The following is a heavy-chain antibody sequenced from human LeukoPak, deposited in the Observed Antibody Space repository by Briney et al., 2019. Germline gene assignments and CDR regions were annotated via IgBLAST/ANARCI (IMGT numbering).Heavy chain of an antibody. Sequence: GGSLRLSCAASGFTFSSYAMHWVRRAPGKGLEWVAVISYDGSNKYYADSVKGRFTISRDNAKNSVYLQMNSLTVEDTAVYYCSTSGPHGGKSPAGYWGQGTLVTVSS. V-gene: IGHV3-30-3*01. D-gene: IGHD4-23*01. J-gene: IGHJ4*02. CDR2: ISYDGSNK. CDR3: STSGPHGGKSPAGY. CDR1: GFTFSSYA.